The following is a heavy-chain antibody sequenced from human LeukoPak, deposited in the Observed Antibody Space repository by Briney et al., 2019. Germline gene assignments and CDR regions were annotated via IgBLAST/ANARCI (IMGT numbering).Heavy chain of an antibody. CDR2: ISSNGGST. CDR3: ARGRSGYSSSWYYFDY. V-gene: IGHV3-64*01. CDR1: GFTFSSYA. J-gene: IGHJ4*02. Sequence: PGGSLRLSCAASGFTFSSYAMHWVRQAPGKGLEYVSAISSNGGSTYYASSVKGRFTISRDNSKNTLYLQMGSLRAEDMAVYYCARGRSGYSSSWYYFDYWGQGTLVTVSS. D-gene: IGHD6-13*01.